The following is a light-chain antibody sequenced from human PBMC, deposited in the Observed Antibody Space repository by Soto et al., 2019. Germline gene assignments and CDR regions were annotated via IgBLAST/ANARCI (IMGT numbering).Light chain of an antibody. J-gene: IGLJ1*01. CDR2: EVS. CDR1: SSDVGGYNY. V-gene: IGLV2-14*01. CDR3: SSSTTSSTLHV. Sequence: QSALTQPASVSGSPGQSITISCTGTSSDVGGYNYVSWYQQHPGKAPKLMIYEVSNRPSGVSNRFSGSKSGGTASLTISGRQDDDEDDYYCSSSTTSSTLHVFGTGTKVTVL.